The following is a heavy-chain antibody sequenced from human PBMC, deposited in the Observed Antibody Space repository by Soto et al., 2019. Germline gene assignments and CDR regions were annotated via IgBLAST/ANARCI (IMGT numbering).Heavy chain of an antibody. D-gene: IGHD2-15*01. J-gene: IGHJ4*02. Sequence: GASVKVSCQASGYTFTGYYMHWVRQAPGQGLEWMGWINPNSGDTNYAQKFQGWVTMTRDTSISTAYMELSRLRSDDTAVYYCARDSPLGYCSGNSCYSLAFDYWGQGTLVTVSS. CDR3: ARDSPLGYCSGNSCYSLAFDY. CDR1: GYTFTGYY. CDR2: INPNSGDT. V-gene: IGHV1-2*04.